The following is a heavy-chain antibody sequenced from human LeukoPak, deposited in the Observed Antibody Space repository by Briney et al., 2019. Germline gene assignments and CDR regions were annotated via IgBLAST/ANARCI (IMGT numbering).Heavy chain of an antibody. V-gene: IGHV4-34*01. D-gene: IGHD2-8*01. J-gene: IGHJ5*02. CDR3: ARGFSLTNGDWFDP. CDR1: GGSFSGYY. CDR2: INHSGST. Sequence: SETLSLTCAVYGGSFSGYYWSWIRQPPGKGLEWIGEINHSGSTNYNPSLKSRVTISVDTPKNQFSLKLSSVTAADTAVYYCARGFSLTNGDWFDPWGQGTLVTVSS.